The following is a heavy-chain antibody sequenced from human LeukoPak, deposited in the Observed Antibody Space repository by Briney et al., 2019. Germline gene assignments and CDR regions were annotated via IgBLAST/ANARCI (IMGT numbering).Heavy chain of an antibody. CDR2: ISSSSSYI. Sequence: GGSLRLSCAASGFTFSSYSMNWVRQAPGKGLEWVSSISSSSSYIYYADSVKGRFTISRDNAKNSLYLQMNSLRAEDTAVYYCAREAVAGTLDFDYWGQGTLVTVSS. CDR1: GFTFSSYS. D-gene: IGHD6-19*01. CDR3: AREAVAGTLDFDY. V-gene: IGHV3-21*01. J-gene: IGHJ4*02.